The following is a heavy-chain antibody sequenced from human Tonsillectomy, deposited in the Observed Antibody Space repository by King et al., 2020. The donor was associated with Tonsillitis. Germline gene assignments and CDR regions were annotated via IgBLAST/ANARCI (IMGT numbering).Heavy chain of an antibody. D-gene: IGHD3-10*01. J-gene: IGHJ4*02. CDR3: AAAIIRGGPYYFDY. CDR1: GFTFTSSA. V-gene: IGHV1-58*01. Sequence: QLVQSGPEVKKPGTSVKVSCKASGFTFTSSAVQWVRQARGQRLEWIGWIVVGSGNTNYAQKFQERVTITRDMYTSTAYMELSSLRSEDTAVYYCAAAIIRGGPYYFDYWGQGTLVTVSS. CDR2: IVVGSGNT.